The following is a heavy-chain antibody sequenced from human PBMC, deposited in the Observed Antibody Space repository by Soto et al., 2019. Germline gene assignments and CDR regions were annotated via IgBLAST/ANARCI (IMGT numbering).Heavy chain of an antibody. Sequence: ASVKVSCKASGYTFTSYGISWVRQAPGQGLEWMGWISAYNGNTNYAQKLQGRVTMTTDKSTSTAYMELRSLRSDDMAVYYCARDEDAYYYDSSGYSSSYYYYGMDVWGQGTTVTVSS. V-gene: IGHV1-18*03. D-gene: IGHD3-22*01. J-gene: IGHJ6*02. CDR1: GYTFTSYG. CDR3: ARDEDAYYYDSSGYSSSYYYYGMDV. CDR2: ISAYNGNT.